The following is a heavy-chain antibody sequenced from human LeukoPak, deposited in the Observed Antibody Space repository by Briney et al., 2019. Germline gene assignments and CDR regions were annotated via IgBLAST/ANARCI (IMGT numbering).Heavy chain of an antibody. CDR2: IYPGDSDT. J-gene: IGHJ6*03. CDR3: ASSIIRGGYYYYLDV. D-gene: IGHD3-10*01. CDR1: GYSFTTYW. V-gene: IGHV5-51*01. Sequence: GESLKMSCKGSGYSFTTYWIGWVRQMPGKGLEWMGIIYPGDSDTRYSPSFQGQVTISADKYISTAYLQWSSLKASDTAMYYCASSIIRGGYYYYLDVWGKGTTVTISS.